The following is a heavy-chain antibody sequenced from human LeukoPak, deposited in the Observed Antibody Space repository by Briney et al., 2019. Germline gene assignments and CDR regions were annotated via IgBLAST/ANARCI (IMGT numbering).Heavy chain of an antibody. CDR2: ITSNGGST. CDR1: GFSFSNCA. V-gene: IGHV3-64D*06. CDR3: AGTGYDTKYFDY. J-gene: IGHJ4*02. Sequence: GSLRLSCSASGFSFSNCAMHWVRQAPGKGLEYVSAITSNGGSTYYANSVKGRFTISRDNTENTLYLQMSSLRPEDTAVYYCAGTGYDTKYFDYWGQGSLVTVSS. D-gene: IGHD5-12*01.